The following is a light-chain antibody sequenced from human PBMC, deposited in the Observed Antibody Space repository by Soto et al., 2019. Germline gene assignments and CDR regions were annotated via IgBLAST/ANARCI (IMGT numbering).Light chain of an antibody. CDR1: SSDVGSYNL. CDR3: CSYAGSAWV. V-gene: IGLV2-23*01. Sequence: QSALTRPASVSGSPGQSITISCTGTSSDVGSYNLVSWYQQHPGKAPKLMIYEGSKRPSGVSNRFSGSKSGNTASLTISGLQAEDEADYYCCSYAGSAWVFGGGTKLTVL. J-gene: IGLJ3*02. CDR2: EGS.